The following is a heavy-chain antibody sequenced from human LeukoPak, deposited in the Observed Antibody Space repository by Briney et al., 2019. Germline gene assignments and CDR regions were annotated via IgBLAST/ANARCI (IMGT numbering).Heavy chain of an antibody. CDR1: GGSFSGYY. Sequence: SETLSLTCAVYGGSFSGYYWSWIRQPPGKGLEWIGEINHSGSTNYNPSPKSRVTISVDTSKNQFSLKLSSVTAADTAVYCCARGGYDYVWGSYRHPRSDAFDIWGQGTMATVSS. J-gene: IGHJ3*02. V-gene: IGHV4-34*01. CDR2: INHSGST. CDR3: ARGGYDYVWGSYRHPRSDAFDI. D-gene: IGHD3-16*02.